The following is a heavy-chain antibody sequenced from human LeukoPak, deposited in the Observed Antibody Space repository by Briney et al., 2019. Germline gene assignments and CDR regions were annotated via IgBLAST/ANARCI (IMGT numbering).Heavy chain of an antibody. J-gene: IGHJ3*01. CDR3: ASLRKRGGAFDL. V-gene: IGHV4-39*07. CDR1: RASISNNNYY. Sequence: SETLSLICSVSRASISNNNYYWGWIRQPPGKGLEWIGNIYHSGTTYYNPSLPSLKGRVTILIDTSKNQFSLSLRSVIAADTAVYYCASLRKRGGAFDLWGQGTVVTVSS. CDR2: IYHSGTT.